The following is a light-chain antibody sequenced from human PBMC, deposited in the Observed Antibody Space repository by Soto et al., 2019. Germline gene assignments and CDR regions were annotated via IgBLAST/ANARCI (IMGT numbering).Light chain of an antibody. CDR1: QSISSW. CDR2: DAS. V-gene: IGKV1-5*01. J-gene: IGKJ2*01. CDR3: QQYNSFSGT. Sequence: DIQMTQSPSTLSASVGDRVTITCRASQSISSWLAWYQQRPGKAPKLLIYDASSLESGVPSRFSDSGSGTEFTLTISSLQPDDFATYYYQQYNSFSGTLGQGTKLEIK.